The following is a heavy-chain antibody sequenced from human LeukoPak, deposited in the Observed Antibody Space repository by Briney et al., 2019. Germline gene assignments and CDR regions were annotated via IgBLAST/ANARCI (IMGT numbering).Heavy chain of an antibody. CDR1: GFTFSSYA. CDR2: ISGSGGST. Sequence: PGGSLRLSCAASGFTFSSYAMSWVRQAPGEGLEWVSAISGSGGSTYYADSVKGRFTISRDNSKNTLYLQMNSLRAEDTAVYYCAKDLGSPIDYCSGGSCYSGGDYWGQGTLVTVSS. V-gene: IGHV3-23*01. CDR3: AKDLGSPIDYCSGGSCYSGGDY. D-gene: IGHD2-15*01. J-gene: IGHJ4*02.